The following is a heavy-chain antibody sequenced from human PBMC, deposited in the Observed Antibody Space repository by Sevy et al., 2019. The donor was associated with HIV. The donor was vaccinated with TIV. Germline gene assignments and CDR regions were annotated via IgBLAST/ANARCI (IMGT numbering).Heavy chain of an antibody. D-gene: IGHD5-18*01. CDR1: GFTFSSYE. V-gene: IGHV3-48*03. Sequence: GGSLRLSCAASGFTFSSYEMNWVRQAPGKGLEWVSYISSSGSTIYYADSVKGRFTISRDNAKNSLYLQMNSLRAEDTAVYYCARAIQLAKNYYYYYYMDVSGKGTSVTVSS. J-gene: IGHJ6*03. CDR3: ARAIQLAKNYYYYYYMDV. CDR2: ISSSGSTI.